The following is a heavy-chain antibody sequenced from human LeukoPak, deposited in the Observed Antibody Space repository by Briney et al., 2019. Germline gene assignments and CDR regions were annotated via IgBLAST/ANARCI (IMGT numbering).Heavy chain of an antibody. Sequence: PSERLSPTYTVSVGSIRRSCSSWVRQSPEKGLEWIGYIYDTGSTRYNPSLESRATISVDPSKNQFSLKLSAVTAAGTAVYYCERLTTGPVIIRPLILVYWGQGTLVTVSS. D-gene: IGHD1-1*01. CDR1: VGSIRRSC. V-gene: IGHV4-59*01. CDR2: IYDTGST. J-gene: IGHJ4*02. CDR3: ERLTTGPVIIRPLILVY.